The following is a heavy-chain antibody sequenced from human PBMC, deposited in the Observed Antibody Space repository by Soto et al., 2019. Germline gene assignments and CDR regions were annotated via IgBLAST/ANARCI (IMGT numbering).Heavy chain of an antibody. V-gene: IGHV3-48*03. J-gene: IGHJ4*02. CDR3: AREGGIVEYGFDY. D-gene: IGHD1-26*01. CDR2: ISSSAYRI. Sequence: EVQLVESGGGLVQPGGSLRLSCAASGFTFSRYEMNWVRQAPGKGLEWVSYISSSAYRIYYADSVKGRFTISRDNAKNSLYLQMSSLRAEDTAVYYCAREGGIVEYGFDYWGQGTLVTVSS. CDR1: GFTFSRYE.